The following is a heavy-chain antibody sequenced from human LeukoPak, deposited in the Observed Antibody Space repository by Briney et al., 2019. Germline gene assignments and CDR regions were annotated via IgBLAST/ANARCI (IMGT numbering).Heavy chain of an antibody. CDR1: GFTVSSNY. J-gene: IGHJ4*02. CDR2: IYSGGST. CDR3: ATSLGYCSGGSCPPSY. V-gene: IGHV3-53*01. Sequence: GGSLRLSCAASGFTVSSNYMSWVRQAPGKGLEWVSVIYSGGSTYYADSVKGRFTISRDNSKNTLYLQMNSLRAEDTAVYYCATSLGYCSGGSCPPSYWGQGSLVTVSS. D-gene: IGHD2-15*01.